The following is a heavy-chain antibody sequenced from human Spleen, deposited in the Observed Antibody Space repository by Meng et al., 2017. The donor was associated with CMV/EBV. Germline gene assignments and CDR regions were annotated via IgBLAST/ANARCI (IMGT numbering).Heavy chain of an antibody. D-gene: IGHD1-1*01. V-gene: IGHV1-69*10. CDR2: VIPVLGTT. Sequence: SVKVSCKASRDTFSSYAMSWVRQAPGQGLEWMGWVIPVLGTTNYAQKFQGRVTINTDKSADTPFTDTAYMDLTNLRFEDTAVYYCASLKVPGHYFDYWGQGTLVTVSS. CDR1: RDTFSSYA. J-gene: IGHJ4*02. CDR3: ASLKVPGHYFDY.